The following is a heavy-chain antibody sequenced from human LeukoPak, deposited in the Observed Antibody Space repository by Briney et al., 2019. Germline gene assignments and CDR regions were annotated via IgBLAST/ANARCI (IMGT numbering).Heavy chain of an antibody. CDR1: GGPFSGYY. V-gene: IGHV4-34*01. J-gene: IGHJ4*02. Sequence: SETLSLTCAVYGGPFSGYYWSWIRQPPGKGLEWIGEINYSGSTNYNPSLKSRVTISVDTSKNQFSLKLSSVTAADTAVYYCARGRYDSSGYYYRPRHFDYWGQGTLVTVSS. CDR2: INYSGST. CDR3: ARGRYDSSGYYYRPRHFDY. D-gene: IGHD3-22*01.